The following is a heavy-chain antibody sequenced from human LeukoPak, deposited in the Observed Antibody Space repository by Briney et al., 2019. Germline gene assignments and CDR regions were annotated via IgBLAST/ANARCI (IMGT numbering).Heavy chain of an antibody. Sequence: SETLSLTCTVSGGSINSGVYYWSWIRHHPGKGLEWIGYIYNRGSNYYNPPLKSRVIISVDTSKKQFSLKLSSVTAADTAVYYCARVFSRCYYSGPDAFDIWGQGTLVNVSS. CDR1: GGSINSGVYY. J-gene: IGHJ4*02. V-gene: IGHV4-31*03. D-gene: IGHD3-22*01. CDR2: IYNRGSN. CDR3: ARVFSRCYYSGPDAFDI.